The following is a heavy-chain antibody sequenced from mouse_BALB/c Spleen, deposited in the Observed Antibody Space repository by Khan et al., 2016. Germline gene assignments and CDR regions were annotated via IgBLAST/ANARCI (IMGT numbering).Heavy chain of an antibody. Sequence: VELVESGPGLVKPSQSLFLACSITGFPITSGYYWIWIRQSPGKPLEWMGYITHSGETFYNPSLQSPISITRETSKNQFFLHLNSVTTEDTAIFACAGDRLGYWYFVVWGAGTTVTVSS. V-gene: IGHV12-3*02. CDR1: GFPITSGYY. CDR2: ITHSGET. J-gene: IGHJ1*01. CDR3: AGDRLGYWYFVV.